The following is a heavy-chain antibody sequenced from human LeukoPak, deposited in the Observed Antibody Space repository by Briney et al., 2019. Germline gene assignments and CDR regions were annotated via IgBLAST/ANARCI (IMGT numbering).Heavy chain of an antibody. J-gene: IGHJ4*02. D-gene: IGHD6-13*01. Sequence: ASVKVSCKASGYIFTSYAMHWVRQAAGQRLEGMGWINACNGNTKYPQKFHARVTITRYTYARTAFLDLSRLTSEDTAACYCAREAESWGYFYYWGQGTLVTVSS. CDR2: INACNGNT. CDR3: AREAESWGYFYY. V-gene: IGHV1-3*01. CDR1: GYIFTSYA.